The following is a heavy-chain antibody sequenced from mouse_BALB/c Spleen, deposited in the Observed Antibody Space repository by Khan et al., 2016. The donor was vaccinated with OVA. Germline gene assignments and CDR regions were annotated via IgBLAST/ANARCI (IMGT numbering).Heavy chain of an antibody. J-gene: IGHJ1*01. Sequence: EVQRVESGGGLVQPGGSRKLSCAASGFTFSIFGMHWVRQAPKKGLEWVAYISSGSSTIYYVDTVKGRFTISRDNPKNTLFLQMTSLRSEDTAMYYCARSGGNFHWYFDVWGAGTSVTVSS. V-gene: IGHV5-17*02. CDR1: GFTFSIFG. D-gene: IGHD2-1*01. CDR3: ARSGGNFHWYFDV. CDR2: ISSGSSTI.